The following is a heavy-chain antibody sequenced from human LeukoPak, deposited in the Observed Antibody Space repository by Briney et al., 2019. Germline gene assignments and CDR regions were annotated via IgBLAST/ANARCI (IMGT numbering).Heavy chain of an antibody. D-gene: IGHD3-22*01. CDR1: GFTVSNNY. V-gene: IGHV3-53*01. CDR2: IYSGGST. CDR3: AKDLNYYDSKPGDY. Sequence: GGSLRLSCAASGFTVSNNYMNWVRQAPGEGLEWVSVIYSGGSTYYADSVKGRFTISRDNSKNTLYLQMNSLRAEDTAVYYCAKDLNYYDSKPGDYWGQGTLVTVSS. J-gene: IGHJ4*02.